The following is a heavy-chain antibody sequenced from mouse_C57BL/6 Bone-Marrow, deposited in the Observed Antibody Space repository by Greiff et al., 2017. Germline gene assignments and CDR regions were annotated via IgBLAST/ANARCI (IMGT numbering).Heavy chain of an antibody. CDR3: GRGGGLGGFAY. V-gene: IGHV1-64*01. Sequence: QVQLQQPGAELVKPGASVKLSCKASGYTFTSYWMHWVKQRPGQGLEWIGMIHPNSGSTNYNEKFKSKATLTVDKSSSTAYMQLSSLTSEDSAVYCVGRGGGLGGFAYWGQGTLVTVSA. CDR1: GYTFTSYW. D-gene: IGHD2-4*01. J-gene: IGHJ3*01. CDR2: IHPNSGST.